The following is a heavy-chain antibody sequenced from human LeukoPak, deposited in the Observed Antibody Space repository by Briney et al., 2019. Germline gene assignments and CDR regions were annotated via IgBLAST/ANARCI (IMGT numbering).Heavy chain of an antibody. CDR3: ARGLLEPPHPDYFDY. CDR1: GGTFSSYA. V-gene: IGHV1-69*04. D-gene: IGHD3-3*01. CDR2: IIPILGIA. Sequence: ASVKVSCKASGGTFSSYAISWVRQAPGQGLEWMGRIIPILGIANYAQKFQGRVTITADKSTSTAYMELSSLRSEDTAVYYCARGLLEPPHPDYFDYWGQGTLVTVSS. J-gene: IGHJ4*02.